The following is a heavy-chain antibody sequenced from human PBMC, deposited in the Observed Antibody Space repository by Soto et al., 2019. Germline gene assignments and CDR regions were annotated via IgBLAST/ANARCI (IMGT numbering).Heavy chain of an antibody. Sequence: GGSLRLSCSASGFTFSSYAMHWVRQAPGKGLEYVSAISSNGGSTYYADSVKGRFTISRDNSKNTLYLQMSSLRAEDTAVYYCVKSLGIYCSSTSFNPDAFDTWGQGTMVTVSS. CDR2: ISSNGGST. J-gene: IGHJ3*02. CDR3: VKSLGIYCSSTSFNPDAFDT. CDR1: GFTFSSYA. D-gene: IGHD2-2*01. V-gene: IGHV3-64D*08.